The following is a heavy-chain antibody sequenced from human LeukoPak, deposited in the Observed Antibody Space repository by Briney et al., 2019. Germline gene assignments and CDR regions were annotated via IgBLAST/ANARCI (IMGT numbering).Heavy chain of an antibody. Sequence: SETLSLTCTVSGGSISSYYWSWIRQPPGKGLEWIGYIYYSGSTNYNPSLKGRVTMSVDTSKNQFSLKLSSVTAADTAVYYCARVVPAAQYYYYMDVWGKGTTVTVSS. V-gene: IGHV4-59*01. D-gene: IGHD2-2*01. CDR2: IYYSGST. J-gene: IGHJ6*03. CDR3: ARVVPAAQYYYYMDV. CDR1: GGSISSYY.